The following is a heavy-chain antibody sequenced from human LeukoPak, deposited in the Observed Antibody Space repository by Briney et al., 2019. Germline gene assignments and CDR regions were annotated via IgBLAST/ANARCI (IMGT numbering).Heavy chain of an antibody. CDR3: ARGQGVTVIKVGKNWFDP. D-gene: IGHD3-22*01. J-gene: IGHJ5*02. V-gene: IGHV4-59*12. Sequence: KPSETLSLTCTVSGGSISSYYWSWLRQPPGKGLEWIGYIYYSGSINYNPSLKSRVIISVDKSKNQFSLKLTSVTAADTAVYYCARGQGVTVIKVGKNWFDPWSQGTQVIVSP. CDR1: GGSISSYY. CDR2: IYYSGSI.